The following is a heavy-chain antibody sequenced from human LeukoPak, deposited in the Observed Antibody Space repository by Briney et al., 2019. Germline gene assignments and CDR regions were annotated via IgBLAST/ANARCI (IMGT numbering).Heavy chain of an antibody. CDR2: IYTGGST. D-gene: IGHD5-18*01. V-gene: IGHV3-53*01. CDR1: GFSITSHY. J-gene: IGHJ4*02. Sequence: GGSLRLSCAASGFSITSHYMTWVRQAPGKGLEWVSVIYTGGSTYYTDSVKGRFTISRDIPKNTAYLQMDNLRAEDTALYHCARAAYSYGLAPWGQGTLVTVSS. CDR3: ARAAYSYGLAP.